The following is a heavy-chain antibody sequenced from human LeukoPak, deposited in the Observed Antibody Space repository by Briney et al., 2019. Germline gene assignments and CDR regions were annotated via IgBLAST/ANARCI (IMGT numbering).Heavy chain of an antibody. Sequence: RRSLRLSCAASGFTFSSYGMHWVRQAPGKGLEWVAVIWYDGSNKYYADSVKGRFTISRDNSKNTLYLQMNSLRAEDTAVYYCVSGGGYSSSWYALDYWGQGTLVTVSS. CDR1: GFTFSSYG. J-gene: IGHJ4*02. D-gene: IGHD6-13*01. V-gene: IGHV3-33*01. CDR2: IWYDGSNK. CDR3: VSGGGYSSSWYALDY.